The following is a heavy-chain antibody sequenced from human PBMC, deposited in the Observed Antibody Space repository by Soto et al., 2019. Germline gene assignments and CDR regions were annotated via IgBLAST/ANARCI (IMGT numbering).Heavy chain of an antibody. V-gene: IGHV3-23*01. Sequence: GGSLRLSCVAPGFTFSTFTMSWVRQAPGKGLEWVSVISGSAGSSGPSYADSVQGRFSISRDNARNTLYLQMNSLRGEDTAMYYCAKARCSTANCYVPEYWGQGTRVTVSS. CDR2: ISGSAGSSGP. CDR1: GFTFSTFT. J-gene: IGHJ4*02. D-gene: IGHD2-2*01. CDR3: AKARCSTANCYVPEY.